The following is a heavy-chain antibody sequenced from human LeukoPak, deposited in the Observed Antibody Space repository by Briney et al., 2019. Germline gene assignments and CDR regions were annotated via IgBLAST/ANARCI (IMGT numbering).Heavy chain of an antibody. J-gene: IGHJ4*02. Sequence: SETLSLTCTVSGGSISSGSYYWSWIRQPAGKGLEWIGRIYTSGSTNYNPSLKSRVTISVDTSKNQFSLKLSSVTAADTAVYYCARENWGFDYWGQGTLVTVSS. D-gene: IGHD7-27*01. CDR2: IYTSGST. CDR3: ARENWGFDY. CDR1: GGSISSGSYY. V-gene: IGHV4-61*02.